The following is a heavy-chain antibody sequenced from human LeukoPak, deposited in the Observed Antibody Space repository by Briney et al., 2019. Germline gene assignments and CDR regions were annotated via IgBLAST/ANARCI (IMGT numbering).Heavy chain of an antibody. CDR2: ISAYNGNT. CDR3: ARDLRITIFGVVIPLDY. CDR1: GYTFNSYG. J-gene: IGHJ4*02. D-gene: IGHD3-3*01. Sequence: GASVKVSCKASGYTFNSYGISWVRQAPGQGLEWMGWISAYNGNTNYAQKPQGRVTMTTDTSTSTAYMELRSLRSDDTAVYYCARDLRITIFGVVIPLDYWGQGTLVTVSS. V-gene: IGHV1-18*01.